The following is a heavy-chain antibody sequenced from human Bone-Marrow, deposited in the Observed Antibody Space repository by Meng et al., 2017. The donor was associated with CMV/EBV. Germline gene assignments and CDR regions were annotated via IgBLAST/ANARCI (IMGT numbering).Heavy chain of an antibody. CDR3: ARVYCSSTSCHRYYGMDV. J-gene: IGHJ6*02. CDR2: INPSGGST. CDR1: GYTFTSYY. V-gene: IGHV1-46*01. D-gene: IGHD2-2*01. Sequence: ASVKVSCKASGYTFTSYYMHWVRQAPGQGLEWMGIINPSGGSTNYAQKFQGRVTMTRDTSTSTVYMELSSLRSEDTAVYYCARVYCSSTSCHRYYGMDVWGQGTTVTFSS.